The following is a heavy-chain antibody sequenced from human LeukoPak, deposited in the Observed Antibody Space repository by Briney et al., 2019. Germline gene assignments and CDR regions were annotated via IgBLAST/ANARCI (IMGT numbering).Heavy chain of an antibody. D-gene: IGHD3-3*01. Sequence: SETLSLTCTVSGGSISSYYWSWIRQPPGKRLEWIGHIYYSGSTNYNPSLKNRVTISVDTSKNQFSLKLSSVTAADTAVYYCASRSSIWSGYQDTLYYFDSWGQGTLVTVSS. CDR2: IYYSGST. CDR3: ASRSSIWSGYQDTLYYFDS. CDR1: GGSISSYY. V-gene: IGHV4-59*01. J-gene: IGHJ4*02.